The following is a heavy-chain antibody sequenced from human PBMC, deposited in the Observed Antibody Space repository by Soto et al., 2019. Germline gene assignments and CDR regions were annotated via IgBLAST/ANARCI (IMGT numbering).Heavy chain of an antibody. CDR1: GGTFSSYT. V-gene: IGHV1-69*02. CDR3: ARGRPYSGHDLGHVDY. D-gene: IGHD5-12*01. J-gene: IGHJ4*02. Sequence: QVQLVQSGAEVKKPGSSVKVSCKAYGGTFSSYTISWVRQAPGQGLEWMGRIIPILGIANYAQKFQGRVTITADKSTSTAYIELSSLRSEDTAVYYCARGRPYSGHDLGHVDYWGQGTLVTVSS. CDR2: IIPILGIA.